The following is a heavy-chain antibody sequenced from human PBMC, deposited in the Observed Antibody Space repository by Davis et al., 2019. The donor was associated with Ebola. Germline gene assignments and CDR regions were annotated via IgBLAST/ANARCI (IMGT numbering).Heavy chain of an antibody. Sequence: MPSETLSLTCAVYGGSFSGYYWSWIRQPPGKGLEWIGYIYYSGSTNYNPSLKSRVTISVDTSKNQFSLKLSSVTAADTAVYYCARGKRSSSSSWVDYWGQGTLVTVSS. CDR2: IYYSGST. V-gene: IGHV4-59*01. J-gene: IGHJ4*02. CDR3: ARGKRSSSSSWVDY. CDR1: GGSFSGYY. D-gene: IGHD6-6*01.